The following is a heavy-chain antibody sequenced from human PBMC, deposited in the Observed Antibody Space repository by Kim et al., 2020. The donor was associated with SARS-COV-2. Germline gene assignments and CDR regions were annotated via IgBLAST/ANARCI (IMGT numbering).Heavy chain of an antibody. CDR3: AKALPRPASGIYGRYYFDY. CDR2: IGGGGGTT. J-gene: IGHJ4*02. CDR1: GFTFSSYV. V-gene: IGHV3-23*01. D-gene: IGHD1-26*01. Sequence: GGSLRLSCAASGFTFSSYVMSWVRQAPGRGLEWVSTIGGGGGTTYYADSVKGRFIISRDNSKNTLYLQMNGLRAEDTAVYYCAKALPRPASGIYGRYYFDYWGQGTLVPVSS.